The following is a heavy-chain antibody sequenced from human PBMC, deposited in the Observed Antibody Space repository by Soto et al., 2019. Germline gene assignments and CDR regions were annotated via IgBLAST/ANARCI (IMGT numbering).Heavy chain of an antibody. Sequence: EVKLVESGGGLVQPGGSLRLSCAASGFTFSNFWMSWVRQAPGKGLKWVASMKEDGSEKYYVGSVKGRFTISRDNARNSLYLQMNSLRAEDTTVYYCARLRRGGYFENWGQGTLVTVSS. CDR2: MKEDGSEK. CDR3: ARLRRGGYFEN. V-gene: IGHV3-7*03. CDR1: GFTFSNFW. D-gene: IGHD3-10*01. J-gene: IGHJ4*02.